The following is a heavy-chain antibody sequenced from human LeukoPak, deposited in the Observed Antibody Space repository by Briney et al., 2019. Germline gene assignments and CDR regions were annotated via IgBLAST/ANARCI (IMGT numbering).Heavy chain of an antibody. J-gene: IGHJ4*02. CDR1: GFTFTKYA. CDR2: THADDGST. Sequence: ASVKVSCKASGFTFTKYAFHWVRQAPGQSLEWVGWTHADDGSTKYSQRFQDRVTFTRDTSASTLYMELNSLRSEDAAVYYCARERTTCYGMAHFDYWGRGALVTVSS. V-gene: IGHV1-3*01. D-gene: IGHD1-14*01. CDR3: ARERTTCYGMAHFDY.